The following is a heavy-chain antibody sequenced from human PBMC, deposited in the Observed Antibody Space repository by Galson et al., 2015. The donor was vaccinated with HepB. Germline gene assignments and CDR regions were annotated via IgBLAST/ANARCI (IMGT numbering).Heavy chain of an antibody. Sequence: SLRLSCAASGFTFSSYAMSWVRQAPGKGLEWVSAISGSGGSTYYADSVKGRFTISRDNSKNTLYLQMNSLRAEDTAVYYCAKGPRGIAAAGTGTDYWGQGTLVTVSS. CDR3: AKGPRGIAAAGTGTDY. CDR2: ISGSGGST. CDR1: GFTFSSYA. V-gene: IGHV3-23*01. J-gene: IGHJ4*02. D-gene: IGHD6-13*01.